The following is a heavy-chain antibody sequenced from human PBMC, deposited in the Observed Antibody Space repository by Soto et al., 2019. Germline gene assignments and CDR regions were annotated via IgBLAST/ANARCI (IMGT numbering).Heavy chain of an antibody. CDR2: ISYDGSNK. Sequence: QVQLVESGGGVVQPGKSLRLSCAGSGFTFSSYGMDWVRQAPGKGLEWVAVISYDGSNKYFAASVKGRFTISRDNSNNTLYLQMSSLRADDTAVYYCAKDRMGAGVRGYFDYWGQGTLVTVSS. J-gene: IGHJ4*02. CDR3: AKDRMGAGVRGYFDY. CDR1: GFTFSSYG. D-gene: IGHD3-10*01. V-gene: IGHV3-30*18.